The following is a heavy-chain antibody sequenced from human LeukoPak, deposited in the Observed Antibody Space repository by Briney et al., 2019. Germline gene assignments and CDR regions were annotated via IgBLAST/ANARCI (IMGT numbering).Heavy chain of an antibody. CDR2: LSPYNGNT. CDR1: GYTFNSYG. Sequence: GASVXVSCKASGYTFNSYGISWVRXAPGQGLEWXGWLSPYNGNTKYAQKLQGRVTMTTDTSTSTAYMELRSLRSDDTAVYYCARSFGELSYGDQSSEYFQHWGQGTLVTVSS. J-gene: IGHJ1*01. CDR3: ARSFGELSYGDQSSEYFQH. V-gene: IGHV1-18*01. D-gene: IGHD3-10*01.